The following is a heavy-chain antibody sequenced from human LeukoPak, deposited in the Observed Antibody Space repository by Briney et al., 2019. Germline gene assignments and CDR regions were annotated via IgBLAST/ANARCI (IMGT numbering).Heavy chain of an antibody. Sequence: GGSLRLSCAASGFTFSNYGMSWVRQAPGKGLEWVSTISGSGGRTYYADSVKGRFTISRDNSKNTLYLQMNSLRAEDTAVYYCATDSIVCGFFSFDYRDNGTLITVS. V-gene: IGHV3-23*01. J-gene: IGHJ5*01. D-gene: IGHD3-3*01. CDR3: ATDSIVCGFFSFDY. CDR2: ISGSGGRT. CDR1: GFTFSNYG.